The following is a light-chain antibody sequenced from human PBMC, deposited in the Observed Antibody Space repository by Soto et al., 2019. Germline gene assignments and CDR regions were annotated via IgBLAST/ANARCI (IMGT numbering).Light chain of an antibody. Sequence: DIVMTQSPDSLAVSLGERATINCKSSQSVLYSSNNKNYLAGYQQKPGQPPKLLIYWASTRESGVPDRFSGSGSGTDFTLTISSLQAEDVAVYYGQQYYSTPQGYTCGQGTELEIK. CDR1: QSVLYSSNNKNY. CDR3: QQYYSTPQGYT. CDR2: WAS. J-gene: IGKJ2*01. V-gene: IGKV4-1*01.